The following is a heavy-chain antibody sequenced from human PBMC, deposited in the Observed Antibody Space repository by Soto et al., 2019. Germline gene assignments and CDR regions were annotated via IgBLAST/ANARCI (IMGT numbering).Heavy chain of an antibody. CDR1: GFSLSTSGAG. V-gene: IGHV2-5*01. CDR2: ISWKDEK. CDR3: AHRYGGNYYRWYFDS. D-gene: IGHD1-26*01. J-gene: IGHJ4*02. Sequence: QITLKESGPTLVKPTQTLTVTCTFSGFSLSTSGAGVGWIRQSPGKAPEWLALISWKDEKRYNPGLKSRLTITKHTSKNQVVLTMTELDPVDTATYFCAHRYGGNYYRWYFDSWGQGTLVTVSS.